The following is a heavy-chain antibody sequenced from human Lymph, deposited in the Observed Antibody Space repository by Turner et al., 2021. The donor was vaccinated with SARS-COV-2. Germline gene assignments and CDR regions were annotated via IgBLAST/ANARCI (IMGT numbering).Heavy chain of an antibody. CDR3: ARGGLYYYDSSAYYGDAFDF. J-gene: IGHJ3*01. V-gene: IGHV1-2*02. CDR2: INPDSGGT. D-gene: IGHD3-22*01. Sequence: QVQLVQSGAEVKEPGASVKVSCKASAYTFTGYYMHWVRQAPGQGLEWMGWINPDSGGTNYAQNFQDRVTMTRDTSISTAYMELSRLRSDDTAVYYCARGGLYYYDSSAYYGDAFDFWVQGTMVTVSS. CDR1: AYTFTGYY.